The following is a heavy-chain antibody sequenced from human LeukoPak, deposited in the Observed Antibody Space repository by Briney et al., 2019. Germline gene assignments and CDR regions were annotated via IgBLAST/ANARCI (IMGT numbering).Heavy chain of an antibody. CDR3: ARENGPYNWFDP. Sequence: GGSLRLSCAASGFTFSDYYMSWIRQAPGKGLEWVSYINSSGSTIYYADSVKGRFTISRDNSKNTLYLQMNSLRAEDTAVYYCARENGPYNWFDPWGQGTLVTVSS. V-gene: IGHV3-11*04. CDR2: INSSGSTI. J-gene: IGHJ5*02. CDR1: GFTFSDYY. D-gene: IGHD2-8*01.